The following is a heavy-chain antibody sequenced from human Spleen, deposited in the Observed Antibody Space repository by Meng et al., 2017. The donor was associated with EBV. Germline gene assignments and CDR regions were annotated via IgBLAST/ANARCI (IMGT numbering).Heavy chain of an antibody. V-gene: IGHV4-4*02. CDR2: IYHSGNI. CDR1: GGSISSSNW. J-gene: IGHJ4*02. Sequence: QGSCPGTAKPSGTLPLTCAVSGGSISSSNWWSWVRQPPGKGLEWIGEIYHSGNINYNPSLKSRVTISVDKSKNQFSLKLSSVTAADTAVYYCARGPIYYDSSGYYSDYWGQGTLVTVSS. D-gene: IGHD3-22*01. CDR3: ARGPIYYDSSGYYSDY.